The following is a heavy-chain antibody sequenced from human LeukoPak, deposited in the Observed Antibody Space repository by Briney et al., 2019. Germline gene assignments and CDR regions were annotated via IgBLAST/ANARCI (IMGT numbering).Heavy chain of an antibody. CDR1: GFTFSSYA. V-gene: IGHV3-23*01. Sequence: PGGSLRLSCAASGFTFSSYAMNWVRQAPGKGLEWVSGISGSADNTYYADSVRGRFTIFRDNSKNTVYLQMNSLRAEDTAVYYCAREGRGYSYAFEYWGQGTLVTVSS. D-gene: IGHD5-18*01. CDR3: AREGRGYSYAFEY. CDR2: ISGSADNT. J-gene: IGHJ4*02.